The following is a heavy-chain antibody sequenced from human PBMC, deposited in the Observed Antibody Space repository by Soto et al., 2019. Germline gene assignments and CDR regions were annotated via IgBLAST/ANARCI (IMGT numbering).Heavy chain of an antibody. CDR2: ISSSSSVI. CDR1: GFILSDCS. J-gene: IGHJ6*03. V-gene: IGHV3-48*01. Sequence: EVQLVESGGGLVQPGGSLRLSCATSGFILSDCSMNWVRQAPGKGLEWVSYISSSSSVIDYADSVKGRFTVSRDNARNSLYLQMNSLSAEDTAVYYCARDLSWGSNWYYYMDVWGNGTTVTVAS. CDR3: ARDLSWGSNWYYYMDV. D-gene: IGHD1-20*01.